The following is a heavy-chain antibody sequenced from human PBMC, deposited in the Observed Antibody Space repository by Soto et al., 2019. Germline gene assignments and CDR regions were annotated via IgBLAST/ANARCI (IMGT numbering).Heavy chain of an antibody. D-gene: IGHD5-18*01. CDR3: ARGIQLWLLGGSIYGMDV. Sequence: GASVKVSRKASGGTFSSYAISWVRQAPGQGLEWMGGIIPIFGTANYAQKFQGRVTITADESTSTAYMELSSLRSEDTAVYYCARGIQLWLLGGSIYGMDVWGQGTTVTVSS. J-gene: IGHJ6*02. CDR1: GGTFSSYA. V-gene: IGHV1-69*13. CDR2: IIPIFGTA.